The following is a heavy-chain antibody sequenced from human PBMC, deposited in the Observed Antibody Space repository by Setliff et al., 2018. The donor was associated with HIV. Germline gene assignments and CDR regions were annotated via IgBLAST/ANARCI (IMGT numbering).Heavy chain of an antibody. Sequence: SETLSLTCTVSGASISSSGYYWGWIRQPPGKGLEWIGSIYHSGSTYYNPSLKSRVTISVDTSKNQFSLKLTSVTAADTAVYYCARTLRAAAMGYFDYWGQGTLVTAPQ. V-gene: IGHV4-39*07. CDR1: GASISSSGYY. CDR3: ARTLRAAAMGYFDY. D-gene: IGHD5-18*01. J-gene: IGHJ4*02. CDR2: IYHSGST.